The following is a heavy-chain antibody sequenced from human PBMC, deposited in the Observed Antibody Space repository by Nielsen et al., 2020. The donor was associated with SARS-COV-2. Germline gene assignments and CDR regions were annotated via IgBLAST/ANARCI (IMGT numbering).Heavy chain of an antibody. J-gene: IGHJ4*02. Sequence: WVRQAPGQRLEWMGWINAGNGNTKYSQKFQGRVTITRDTSASTVYMELSSLRSEDTAVYYCARDRIGAVPGYWGQGTLVTVSS. CDR3: ARDRIGAVPGY. D-gene: IGHD3-3*01. V-gene: IGHV1-3*01. CDR2: INAGNGNT.